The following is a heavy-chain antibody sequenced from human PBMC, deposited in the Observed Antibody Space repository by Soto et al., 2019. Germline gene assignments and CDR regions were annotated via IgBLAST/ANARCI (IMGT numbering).Heavy chain of an antibody. V-gene: IGHV3-33*01. CDR3: ARDPFDSELRYFDWLSGGIDY. J-gene: IGHJ4*02. CDR1: GFTFSSYG. D-gene: IGHD3-9*01. Sequence: GGSLRLSCAASGFTFSSYGMHWVRQAPGKGLEWVAVIWYDGSNKYYADSVKGRFTISRDNSKNTLYPQMNSLRAEDTAVYYCARDPFDSELRYFDWLSGGIDYWGQGTLVTVSS. CDR2: IWYDGSNK.